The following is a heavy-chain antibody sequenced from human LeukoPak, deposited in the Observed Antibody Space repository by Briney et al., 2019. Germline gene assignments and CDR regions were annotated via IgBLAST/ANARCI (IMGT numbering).Heavy chain of an antibody. CDR1: GFTFFTYA. J-gene: IGHJ5*02. V-gene: IGHV3-30*04. CDR2: ISNDGTNK. CDR3: AREYDGYCSGGSCFRGTYNWFDP. Sequence: GGSLRPSCAASGFTFFTYAMHWVRQAPGKGLEWVAVISNDGTNKYYADSVKGRFTISRDNSKNTLYLQLNTLRPEDTAVYYCAREYDGYCSGGSCFRGTYNWFDPWGQGTLVTVSS. D-gene: IGHD2-15*01.